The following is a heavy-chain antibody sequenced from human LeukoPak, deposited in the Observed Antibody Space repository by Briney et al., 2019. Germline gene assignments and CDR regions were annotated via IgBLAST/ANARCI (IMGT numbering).Heavy chain of an antibody. CDR1: GGSINRGGYS. Sequence: PSETLSLTCTVSGGSINRGGYSWTWLRQPLGKGLELIGGTYETGSSHYNPSLKSRVTISMDIAKNHFSLTLSAVTAADTAVYYCARRTGWLDPWGQGTLVTVSS. CDR3: ARRTGWLDP. V-gene: IGHV4-30-2*01. J-gene: IGHJ5*02. CDR2: TYETGSS.